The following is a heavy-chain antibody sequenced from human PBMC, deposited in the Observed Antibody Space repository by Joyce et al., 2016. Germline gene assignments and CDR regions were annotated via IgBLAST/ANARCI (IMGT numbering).Heavy chain of an antibody. Sequence: QVQLQESGPGLVKPSQTLSLTCTVSGGSISSDTYYWSWIRQSAGKGLEWIGRLSNDGSTNYNPSLKSRITISVDTSKNQFSLKLSSVTAADTAVYYCASSLYSFGPFDYWGQGTLVTVSS. CDR2: LSNDGST. CDR1: GGSISSDTYY. CDR3: ASSLYSFGPFDY. V-gene: IGHV4-61*02. D-gene: IGHD5-18*01. J-gene: IGHJ4*02.